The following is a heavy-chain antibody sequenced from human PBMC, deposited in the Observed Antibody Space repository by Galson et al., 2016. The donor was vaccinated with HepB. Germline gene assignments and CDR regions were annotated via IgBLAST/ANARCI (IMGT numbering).Heavy chain of an antibody. CDR3: VEQRKGAPYGMDV. Sequence: CAISGDSVSSNSAAWNWIRQSPSRGLEWLGRTYYRSKWYNDYAVSVKSRIIDNPDTSKNQFSLQLNSVTSEATAVYYCVEQRKGAPYGMDVWGQGTTVTVTS. V-gene: IGHV6-1*01. D-gene: IGHD1/OR15-1a*01. CDR1: GDSVSSNSAA. CDR2: TYYRSKWYN. J-gene: IGHJ6*02.